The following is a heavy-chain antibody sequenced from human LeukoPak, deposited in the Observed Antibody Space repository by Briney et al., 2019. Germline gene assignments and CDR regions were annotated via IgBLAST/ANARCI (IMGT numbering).Heavy chain of an antibody. V-gene: IGHV5-51*01. CDR3: ARRFASGSYYWEAFDI. Sequence: GESLKISCKGSGYSFTSYWIGWVRQMPGKGLEWMGIIYAGDSDTRYSPSFQGQVTISADKSISTAYLQWSSLKASDTAMYYYARRFASGSYYWEAFDIWGQGTMVTVSS. CDR2: IYAGDSDT. CDR1: GYSFTSYW. D-gene: IGHD3-10*01. J-gene: IGHJ3*02.